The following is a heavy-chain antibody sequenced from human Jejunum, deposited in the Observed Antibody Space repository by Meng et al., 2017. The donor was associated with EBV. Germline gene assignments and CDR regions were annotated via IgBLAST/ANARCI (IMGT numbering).Heavy chain of an antibody. Sequence: QVQVVESGGGVVQPGRFPRLSCAAAGFTFSGYAMHWVRQAPGKGLEWVAVISDDGSNKYYVDSVKGRFTISRDNSENSLYLQMNTLRAEDTAVYYCAKDEGYSGSYWADHWGQGTLVTVSS. V-gene: IGHV3-30*18. CDR2: ISDDGSNK. J-gene: IGHJ5*02. CDR1: GFTFSGYA. CDR3: AKDEGYSGSYWADH. D-gene: IGHD1-26*01.